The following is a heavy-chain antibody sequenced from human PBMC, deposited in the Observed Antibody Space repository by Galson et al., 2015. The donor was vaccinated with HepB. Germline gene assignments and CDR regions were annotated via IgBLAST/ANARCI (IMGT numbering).Heavy chain of an antibody. Sequence: SLRLSCAASGFTFSDYYMSWIRQAPGKGLEWLSYISSTGTYTSYADSVKGRFTVSRDNAKNSLNLQMNSLRAEDTAVYYCARVADADYGDHTHFDSWGQGTLVTVSS. V-gene: IGHV3-11*06. CDR2: ISSTGTYT. CDR3: ARVADADYGDHTHFDS. J-gene: IGHJ4*02. D-gene: IGHD4-17*01. CDR1: GFTFSDYY.